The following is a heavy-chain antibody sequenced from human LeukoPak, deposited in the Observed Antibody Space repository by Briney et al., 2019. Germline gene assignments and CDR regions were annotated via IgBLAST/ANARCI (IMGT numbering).Heavy chain of an antibody. D-gene: IGHD3-9*01. CDR1: GFTFSSYS. J-gene: IGHJ4*02. CDR3: ARGSTHYDVLTGYHYYFDY. V-gene: IGHV3-21*04. Sequence: GGSLRLSCAASGFTFSSYSMNWVRQAPGKGLEWVSSISSSSSYIYYADSVKGRFTISRDNAKNSLYLQMNSLRAEDTALYYCARGSTHYDVLTGYHYYFDYWGQGTLVTVSS. CDR2: ISSSSSYI.